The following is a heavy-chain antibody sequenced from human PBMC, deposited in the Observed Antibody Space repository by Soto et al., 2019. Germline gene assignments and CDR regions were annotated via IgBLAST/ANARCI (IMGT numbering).Heavy chain of an antibody. Sequence: EVQLVESGGDLVQPGGSLKLSCAASGSTFSGSTIHWVRQAAGKGLEWVGRIQSKGNNYATVYAPSVQGRFTVSRDDSKNTAFLQMNSLQTDDTAVYYCTFGYDGTKSVTPCWGQGTLVTVSS. CDR3: TFGYDGTKSVTPC. CDR1: GSTFSGST. J-gene: IGHJ1*01. V-gene: IGHV3-73*02. CDR2: IQSKGNNYAT. D-gene: IGHD2-8*01.